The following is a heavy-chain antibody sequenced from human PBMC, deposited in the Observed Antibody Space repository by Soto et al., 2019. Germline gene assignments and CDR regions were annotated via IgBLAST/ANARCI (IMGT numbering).Heavy chain of an antibody. CDR3: ARGLSNSVTTRFDS. J-gene: IGHJ4*02. CDR2: VYHSGDT. CDR1: GESFGAYY. D-gene: IGHD4-17*01. Sequence: VHLQQWGAGLLRPSETLSLTCTVSGESFGAYYWSWIRQSPGKGLEWIGEVYHSGDTKYNPSLKSRVTISEDPSKNQFSLRMTSMTAADTGVYYCARGLSNSVTTRFDSWGQGTLVTVSS. V-gene: IGHV4-34*01.